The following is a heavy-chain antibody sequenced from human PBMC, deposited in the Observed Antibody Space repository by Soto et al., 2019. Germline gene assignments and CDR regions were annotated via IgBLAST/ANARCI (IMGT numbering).Heavy chain of an antibody. CDR3: ARGLSAARRGDYYYGMDV. CDR2: IIPIFGTA. CDR1: GGTFSSYA. J-gene: IGHJ6*02. Sequence: QVQRVQSGAEVKKPGSSVKVSCKASGGTFSSYAISWVRQAPGQGLEWMGGIIPIFGTANYAQKFQGRVTITADESTSTAYMELSSLRSEDTAVYYCARGLSAARRGDYYYGMDVWGQGTTVTVSS. D-gene: IGHD6-6*01. V-gene: IGHV1-69*01.